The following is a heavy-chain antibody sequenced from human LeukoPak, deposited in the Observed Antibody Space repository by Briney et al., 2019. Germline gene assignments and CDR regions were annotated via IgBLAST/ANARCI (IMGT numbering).Heavy chain of an antibody. CDR1: GYTFTSYG. J-gene: IGHJ4*02. CDR3: ARDVNPLDY. Sequence: ASVKVSCKASGYTFTSYGISWVRQAPGQGLEWMGIINPSGDYTRYAQKFQGRVTMTSDTSTSTVYMELSSLRSEDTAVYYCARDVNPLDYWGQGALVTVSS. CDR2: INPSGDYT. V-gene: IGHV1-46*01.